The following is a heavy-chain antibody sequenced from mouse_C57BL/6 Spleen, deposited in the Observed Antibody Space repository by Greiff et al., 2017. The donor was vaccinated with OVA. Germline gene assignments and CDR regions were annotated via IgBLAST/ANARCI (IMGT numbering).Heavy chain of an antibody. CDR2: ISSGGSYT. CDR1: GFTFSSYG. V-gene: IGHV5-6*01. CDR3: ARHWGYGNGYFDY. D-gene: IGHD1-1*01. Sequence: EVQLQQSGGDLVKPGGSLKLSCAASGFTFSSYGMSWVRQTPDKRLEWVATISSGGSYTYYPDSVKGRFTISRDNAKNTLYLQMSSLKSEDTAMYYCARHWGYGNGYFDYWGQGTTLTVSS. J-gene: IGHJ2*01.